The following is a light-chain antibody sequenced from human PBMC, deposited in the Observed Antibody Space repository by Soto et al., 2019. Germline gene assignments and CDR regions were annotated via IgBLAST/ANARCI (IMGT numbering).Light chain of an antibody. CDR3: SSYIRSSTLNYV. Sequence: QSVLTQPASVSGSPGQSITISCTGTSSDVGGSNSVSWYQHHPGKAPKLMIYDVSDRPSGVSNRFSGSKSGNTASLTISGLQAEDEAEYYCSSYIRSSTLNYVFGTGTKLTVL. J-gene: IGLJ1*01. V-gene: IGLV2-14*03. CDR2: DVS. CDR1: SSDVGGSNS.